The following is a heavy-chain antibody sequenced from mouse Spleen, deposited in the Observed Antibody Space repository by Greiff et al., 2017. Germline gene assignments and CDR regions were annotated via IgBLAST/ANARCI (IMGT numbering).Heavy chain of an antibody. CDR3: AIEGYGYDPAWFAY. Sequence: QVQLQQSGAELVRPGASVKLSCKASGYTFTDYYINWVKQRPGQGLEWIARIYPGSGNTYYNEKFKGKATLTVDKSSSTAYMQLSSLTSEDSAVYYCAIEGYGYDPAWFAYWGQGTLVTVSA. CDR1: GYTFTDYY. J-gene: IGHJ3*01. CDR2: IYPGSGNT. V-gene: IGHV1-76*01. D-gene: IGHD2-2*01.